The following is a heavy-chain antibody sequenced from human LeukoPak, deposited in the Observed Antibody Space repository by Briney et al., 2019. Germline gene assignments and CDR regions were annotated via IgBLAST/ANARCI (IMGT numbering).Heavy chain of an antibody. CDR2: IIPILGIA. J-gene: IGHJ5*02. CDR1: GGTFSSYA. CDR3: ARERYCSGGSCRWFDP. V-gene: IGHV1-69*04. Sequence: GASVKVSCKASGGTFSSYAISWVRQAPGQGLEWMGRIIPILGIANYAQKFQGWVTMTRDTSISTAYMELSRLRSDDTAVYYCARERYCSGGSCRWFDPWGQGTLVTVSS. D-gene: IGHD2-15*01.